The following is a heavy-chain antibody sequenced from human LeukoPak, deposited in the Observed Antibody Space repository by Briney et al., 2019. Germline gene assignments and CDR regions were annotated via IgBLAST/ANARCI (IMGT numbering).Heavy chain of an antibody. CDR1: GGSISSGSYY. Sequence: SQTLSLTCTVSGGSISSGSYYWSWIRQPAGKGLEWIGRIYTSGSTNYNPSLKSRVTISVDTSKNQFSLKLSSVTAADTAVYYCARGRAAAGNGFDYWGQGTLVTVSS. D-gene: IGHD6-13*01. CDR3: ARGRAAAGNGFDY. V-gene: IGHV4-61*02. CDR2: IYTSGST. J-gene: IGHJ4*02.